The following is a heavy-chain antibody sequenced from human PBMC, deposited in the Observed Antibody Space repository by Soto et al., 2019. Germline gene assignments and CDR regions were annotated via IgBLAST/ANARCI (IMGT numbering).Heavy chain of an antibody. CDR2: IWYDGSNK. J-gene: IGHJ4*02. V-gene: IGHV3-33*01. CDR3: ARDYYDSSGYYPIDY. Sequence: PGGSLRLSCAATGFTFSSYGMHWVRQAPGKGLEWVAVIWYDGSNKYYTNSVKGRFTISRDNSKSKLYLQMNSLRAQDTAVYYCARDYYDSSGYYPIDYWRQGTLVTVSS. CDR1: GFTFSSYG. D-gene: IGHD3-22*01.